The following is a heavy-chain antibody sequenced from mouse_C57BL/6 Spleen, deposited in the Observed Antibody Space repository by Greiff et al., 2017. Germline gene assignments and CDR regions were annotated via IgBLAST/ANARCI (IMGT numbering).Heavy chain of an antibody. D-gene: IGHD2-5*01. V-gene: IGHV3-6*01. CDR1: GYSITSGYY. J-gene: IGHJ4*01. CDR2: ISYDGSN. Sequence: ESGPGLVKPSQSLSLTCSVTGYSITSGYYWNWIRQFPGNKLEWMGYISYDGSNNYNPSLKNRISITRDTSKNQFFLKLNSVTTEDTATYYCAREGYSKRDYAMDYWGQGTSVTVSS. CDR3: AREGYSKRDYAMDY.